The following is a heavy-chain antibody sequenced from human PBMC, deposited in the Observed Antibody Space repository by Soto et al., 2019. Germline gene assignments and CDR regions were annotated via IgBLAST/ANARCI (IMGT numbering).Heavy chain of an antibody. CDR3: ARGNFYLDS. Sequence: GGSLRLSCAASGFSFSIYTMNLVRQAPGKGLECIAYITSTSGTIYYADSVKGRFAISRDNVKKFLYLQMNGLRAEDTAVYYCARGNFYLDSWGQGSLVTVSS. J-gene: IGHJ4*02. CDR2: ITSTSGTI. V-gene: IGHV3-48*01. CDR1: GFSFSIYT. D-gene: IGHD4-4*01.